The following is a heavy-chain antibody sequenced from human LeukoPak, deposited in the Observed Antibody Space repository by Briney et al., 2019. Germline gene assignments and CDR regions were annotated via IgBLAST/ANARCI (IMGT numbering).Heavy chain of an antibody. Sequence: GGSLRLSCAASGFTFSSYAMHWVRQAPGKGLEWVAFIRYDGSNKYYADSVKGRFTISRDNSKNTLYLQMNSLRAEDTAVYYCAKEASNSSGWFLYYYYYMDVWGKGTTVTISS. J-gene: IGHJ6*03. V-gene: IGHV3-30*02. CDR1: GFTFSSYA. D-gene: IGHD6-19*01. CDR2: IRYDGSNK. CDR3: AKEASNSSGWFLYYYYYMDV.